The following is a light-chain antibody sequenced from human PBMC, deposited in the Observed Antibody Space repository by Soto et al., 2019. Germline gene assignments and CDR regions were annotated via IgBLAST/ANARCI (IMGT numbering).Light chain of an antibody. CDR1: SSDVGGYDH. V-gene: IGLV2-14*03. Sequence: QSVLTQPASVSGSPGQSITISCTGTSSDVGGYDHVSWYQQHPGKAPKLIIYDVTVRPSGISRRFSGSKSDNTASLAVSGLQTKDETDYYCSSYTNKDTLLFGGGTKVTVL. CDR3: SSYTNKDTLL. J-gene: IGLJ3*02. CDR2: DVT.